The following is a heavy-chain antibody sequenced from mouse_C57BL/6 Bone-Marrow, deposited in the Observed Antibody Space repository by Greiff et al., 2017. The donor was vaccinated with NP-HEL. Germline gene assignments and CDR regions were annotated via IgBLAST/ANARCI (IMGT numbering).Heavy chain of an antibody. CDR1: GFTFSSYG. V-gene: IGHV5-6*02. CDR2: ISSGGSYT. Sequence: DVKLVESGGDLVKPGGSLKLSCAASGFTFSSYGMSWVRQTPDKRLEWVATISSGGSYTYYLDSVKGRFTISRDNAKNTLYLQMSSLKSEDTAMYYCARRRLPFDYWGQGTTLTVSS. D-gene: IGHD6-1*01. CDR3: ARRRLPFDY. J-gene: IGHJ2*01.